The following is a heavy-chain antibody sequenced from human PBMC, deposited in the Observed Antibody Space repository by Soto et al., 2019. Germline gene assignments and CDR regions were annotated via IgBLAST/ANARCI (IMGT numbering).Heavy chain of an antibody. CDR3: ARLPGIAAAGTLGPRFDY. CDR2: INPSGGST. D-gene: IGHD6-13*01. V-gene: IGHV1-46*01. CDR1: GYTFTSYY. J-gene: IGHJ4*02. Sequence: ASVKVSCKASGYTFTSYYMHWVRKTPGQGLEWMGIINPSGGSTSYAQKFQGRVTMTRDTSTSTVYMELSSLRSEDTAVYYCARLPGIAAAGTLGPRFDYWGQGTLVTVSS.